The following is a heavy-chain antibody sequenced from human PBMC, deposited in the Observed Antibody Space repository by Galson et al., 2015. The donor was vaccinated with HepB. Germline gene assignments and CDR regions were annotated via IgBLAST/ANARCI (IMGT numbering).Heavy chain of an antibody. Sequence: SVKVSCKASGYTFTSYDINWVRQATGQGLEWMGWMNPNSGNTGYAQKFQGRVTMTRNTSISTAYMELSSLRSEDTAVYYCARGEWELYRYYYYYMDVWGKGTTVTVSS. CDR2: MNPNSGNT. J-gene: IGHJ6*03. D-gene: IGHD1-26*01. CDR1: GYTFTSYD. V-gene: IGHV1-8*01. CDR3: ARGEWELYRYYYYYMDV.